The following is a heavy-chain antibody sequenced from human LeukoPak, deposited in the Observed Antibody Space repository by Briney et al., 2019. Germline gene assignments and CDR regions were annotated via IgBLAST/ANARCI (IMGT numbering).Heavy chain of an antibody. CDR2: INPSGGST. Sequence: ASVKVSCKASGYTFTSYYMHWVRQAPGQGLEWMGIINPSGGSTSYAQKFQGRVTMTRDTSTSTVYMELSRLRSEDTAVYYCARDLREAILDYWGQGTLVTVSS. J-gene: IGHJ4*02. D-gene: IGHD3-3*01. CDR3: ARDLREAILDY. CDR1: GYTFTSYY. V-gene: IGHV1-46*01.